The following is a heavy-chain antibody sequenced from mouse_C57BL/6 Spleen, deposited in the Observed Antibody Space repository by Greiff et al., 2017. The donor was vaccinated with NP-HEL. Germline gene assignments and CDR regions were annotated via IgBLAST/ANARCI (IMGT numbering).Heavy chain of an antibody. CDR2: INYDGSST. J-gene: IGHJ2*01. CDR3: ARESFFYFDY. CDR1: GFTFSDYY. Sequence: EVNVVESEGGLVQPGSSIKLSCTASGFTFSDYYMAWVRQVPEKGLEWVANINYDGSSTYYLDSLKSRFIISRDNAKNILYLQMSSLKSEDTATYYCARESFFYFDYWGQGTTLTVSS. V-gene: IGHV5-16*01.